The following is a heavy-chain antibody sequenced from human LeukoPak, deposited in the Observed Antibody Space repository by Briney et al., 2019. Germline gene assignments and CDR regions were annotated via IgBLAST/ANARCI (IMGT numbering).Heavy chain of an antibody. D-gene: IGHD2-15*01. Sequence: GASVKVSCKASGYTFTSYYMHWVRQAPGQGLEWMRIINPSGGSTSYAQKFQGRVTMTRDTSTSTVYMELSSLRSEDTAVYYCAREVPEDGGYFDLWGRGTLVTVSS. CDR2: INPSGGST. CDR3: AREVPEDGGYFDL. J-gene: IGHJ2*01. V-gene: IGHV1-46*01. CDR1: GYTFTSYY.